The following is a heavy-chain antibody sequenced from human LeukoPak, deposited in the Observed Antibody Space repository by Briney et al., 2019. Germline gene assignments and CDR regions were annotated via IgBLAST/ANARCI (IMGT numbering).Heavy chain of an antibody. CDR3: TSDPVDSYDSSGYPDC. V-gene: IGHV3-49*04. CDR2: IRSKAYGATA. D-gene: IGHD3-22*01. J-gene: IGHJ4*02. Sequence: GGCLRLSCTASGFTLGDHGVSWVSQAPGRGLEGVAFIRSKAYGATAEYAASVKGRFTISRDDSKSIAYLQMNSLKTEDTGVYYCTSDPVDSYDSSGYPDCWGQETRVTVSS. CDR1: GFTLGDHG.